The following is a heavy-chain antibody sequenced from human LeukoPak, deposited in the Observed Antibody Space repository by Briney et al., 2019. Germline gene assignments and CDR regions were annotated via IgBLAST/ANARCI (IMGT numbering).Heavy chain of an antibody. J-gene: IGHJ4*02. CDR2: IFYSGTT. V-gene: IGHV4-39*02. CDR3: ARDDVRGFL. CDR1: GASISSSSDY. Sequence: PSETLSLTCTVSGASISSSSDYWGWIRQPPGRGLEWIGSIFYSGTTYYNPSLKSRVTISVDTSRNHFSLKLTSVTAADTAVYYCARDDVRGFLWGQGTLVTVSS. D-gene: IGHD2/OR15-2a*01.